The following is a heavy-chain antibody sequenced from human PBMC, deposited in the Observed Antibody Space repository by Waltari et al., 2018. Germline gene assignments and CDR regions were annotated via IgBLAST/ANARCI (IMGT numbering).Heavy chain of an antibody. CDR3: AIERTFGGDDYAFDI. CDR1: GFTFSSYA. CDR2: ISGSGGST. V-gene: IGHV3-23*01. D-gene: IGHD2-21*02. Sequence: EVQLLESGGGLVQPGGSLRLSCAASGFTFSSYAMSWVRPAPGKGLEWVSAISGSGGSTYYADAVKGRFTISRDNSKNTLYLQMNSLRAEDTAVYYWAIERTFGGDDYAFDIWGQGTMVTVSS. J-gene: IGHJ3*02.